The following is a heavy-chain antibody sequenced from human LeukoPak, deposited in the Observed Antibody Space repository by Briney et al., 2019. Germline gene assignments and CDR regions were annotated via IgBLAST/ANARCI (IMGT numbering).Heavy chain of an antibody. V-gene: IGHV1-69*05. CDR3: ARMEGD. CDR1: GGTLSSYT. J-gene: IGHJ4*02. CDR2: IIPMFGTI. Sequence: SVKVSCKASGGTLSSYTISWVRQAPGQGLEWMGGIIPMFGTINFAQKFQDRVTLTTDESTTTAYMELSSLRTEDTAVYYCARMEGDWGQGTLVTVSS. D-gene: IGHD1-1*01.